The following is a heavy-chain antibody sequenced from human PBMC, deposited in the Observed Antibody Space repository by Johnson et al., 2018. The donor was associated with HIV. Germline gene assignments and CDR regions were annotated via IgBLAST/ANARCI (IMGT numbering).Heavy chain of an antibody. J-gene: IGHJ3*02. D-gene: IGHD1-26*01. CDR2: ISSSGSTI. V-gene: IGHV3-11*04. CDR1: GFTFSDHY. Sequence: QVQLVESGGGLVKPEGSLRLSCAASGFTFSDHYMSWIRQAPEKGLEWVSYISSSGSTIYYAASVKGRVTISRDNAKNSLYLQRNSLRAEDTAVYYCARESVVGATRNAFDIWGQGTMVTVSS. CDR3: ARESVVGATRNAFDI.